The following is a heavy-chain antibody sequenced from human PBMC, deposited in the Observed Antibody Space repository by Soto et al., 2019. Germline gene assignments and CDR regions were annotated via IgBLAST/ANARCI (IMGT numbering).Heavy chain of an antibody. V-gene: IGHV4-4*02. CDR2: IYHSGST. CDR3: ASFDRTYYYGSGSYYRNPYFDY. Sequence: SETLSLTCAVSGGSISSSNWWSWVRQPPGKGLEWIGEIYHSGSTNYNPSLKSRVTISVDKSKNQFSLKLSSVTAADTAVYYCASFDRTYYYGSGSYYRNPYFDYSGQGTLVTVSS. CDR1: GGSISSSNW. D-gene: IGHD3-10*01. J-gene: IGHJ4*02.